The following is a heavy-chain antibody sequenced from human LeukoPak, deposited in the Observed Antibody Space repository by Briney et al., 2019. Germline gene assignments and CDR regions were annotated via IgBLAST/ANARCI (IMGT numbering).Heavy chain of an antibody. J-gene: IGHJ3*02. V-gene: IGHV4-59*01. CDR2: IYYSGST. Sequence: SETLSLTCTVSGGSISSCYWSWIRQPPGKGLEWIGYIYYSGSTNYNPSLKSRVTISVDTSKNQFSLKLSSVTAADTAVYYCAREAVAGVSHDAFDIWGQGTMVTVSS. D-gene: IGHD6-19*01. CDR1: GGSISSCY. CDR3: AREAVAGVSHDAFDI.